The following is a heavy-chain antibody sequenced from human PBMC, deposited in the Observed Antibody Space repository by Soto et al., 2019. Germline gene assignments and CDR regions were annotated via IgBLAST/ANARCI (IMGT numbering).Heavy chain of an antibody. D-gene: IGHD1-1*01. J-gene: IGHJ4*02. CDR1: RGSINTGDYY. Sequence: QVQLQESGPGLVKPSQTLSLTCTVSRGSINTGDYYWRWMRQPPGKGLEWIGSIYYSGSTHYNPSLKSRVTMSVDTYNNQFSLSLSSVTATDTAVYYCARDRSRWGGTVYWGQGTQVTVSS. V-gene: IGHV4-30-4*01. CDR3: ARDRSRWGGTVY. CDR2: IYYSGST.